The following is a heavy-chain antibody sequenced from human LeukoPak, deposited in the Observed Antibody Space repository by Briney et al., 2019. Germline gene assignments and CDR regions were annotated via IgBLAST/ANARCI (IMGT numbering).Heavy chain of an antibody. Sequence: GESLKISCKGSGYTFTSYWIGWVRQIPGKGLEGMGIIYPGDSGTRYRPSFQGQVTISADKSISTAYLQWSSLKASDTAMYYCARRVSIFGVADAFDIWGQGTMVTVSS. CDR1: GYTFTSYW. J-gene: IGHJ3*02. CDR3: ARRVSIFGVADAFDI. V-gene: IGHV5-51*01. CDR2: IYPGDSGT. D-gene: IGHD3-3*01.